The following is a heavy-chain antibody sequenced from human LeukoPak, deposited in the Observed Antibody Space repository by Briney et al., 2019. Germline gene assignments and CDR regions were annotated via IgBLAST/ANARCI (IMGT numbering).Heavy chain of an antibody. CDR1: GGTFSSYA. CDR3: ARARYSSSWYYYYGMDV. D-gene: IGHD6-13*01. J-gene: IGHJ6*02. V-gene: IGHV1-69*13. Sequence: SVTVSCKASGGTFSSYAISWVRQAPGQGLEWMGGIIPIFGTANYAQKFQGRVTITADESTSTAYMELSSLRSEDTAVYYCARARYSSSWYYYYGMDVWGQGTTVTVSS. CDR2: IIPIFGTA.